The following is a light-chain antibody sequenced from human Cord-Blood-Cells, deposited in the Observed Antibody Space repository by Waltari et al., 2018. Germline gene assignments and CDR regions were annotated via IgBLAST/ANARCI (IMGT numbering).Light chain of an antibody. CDR3: CSYAGSYTYV. Sequence: QSALTQPPSVSGSPGQSVTISCTGTSSDVGGYHYVSWYQQHPGKAPKLMIYDVSTRPSGVPVRFSSSKSGASPSLTGSGLQAEDEAYYNCCSYAGSYTYVFGAGTKVTVL. J-gene: IGLJ1*01. V-gene: IGLV2-11*01. CDR1: SSDVGGYHY. CDR2: DVS.